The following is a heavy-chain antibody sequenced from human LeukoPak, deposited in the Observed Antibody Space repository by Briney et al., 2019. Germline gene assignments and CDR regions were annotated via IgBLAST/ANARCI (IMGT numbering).Heavy chain of an antibody. D-gene: IGHD7-27*01. CDR3: AKDGGLWVSAHWGDS. CDR1: GFTFXXXX. J-gene: IGHJ4*02. CDR2: ITTSDGNT. V-gene: IGHV3-23*01. Sequence: GGSLRLSCAASGFTFXXXXMSWVRQAPGXXLXWXXTITTSDGNTYYADSVKGRFTVSRDNSKNTLFLQMNSLRAEDTAVYYCAKDGGLWVSAHWGDSWGRGTLVTVSS.